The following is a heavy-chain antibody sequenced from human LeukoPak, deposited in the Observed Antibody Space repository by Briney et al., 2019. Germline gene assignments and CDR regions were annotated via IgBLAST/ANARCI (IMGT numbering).Heavy chain of an antibody. CDR3: ARVVGSTSWFYT. CDR1: GDSISSHNHF. D-gene: IGHD2/OR15-2a*01. Sequence: SQTLSLTCTVSGDSISSHNHFWSWVSQVPGKGLEWIGYMYYSGRTNYNPSLDSRLTISVDTSKNQFSLKLTSVTAADTALYYCARVVGSTSWFYTWGQGILVTVSS. V-gene: IGHV4-31*03. CDR2: MYYSGRT. J-gene: IGHJ5*02.